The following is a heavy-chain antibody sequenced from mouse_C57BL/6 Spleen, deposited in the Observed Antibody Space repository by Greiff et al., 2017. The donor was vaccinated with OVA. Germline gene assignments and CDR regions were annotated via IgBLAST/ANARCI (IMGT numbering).Heavy chain of an antibody. Sequence: QVQLKQPGAELVRPGSSVKLSCKASGYTFTSYWMDWVKQRPGQGLEWIGNIYPSDSETHYNQKFKDKATLTVDKSSSTAYMQLSSLTSEDSAVYYCARGNRGFDYWGQGTTLTVSS. CDR2: IYPSDSET. CDR1: GYTFTSYW. V-gene: IGHV1-61*01. J-gene: IGHJ2*01. CDR3: ARGNRGFDY.